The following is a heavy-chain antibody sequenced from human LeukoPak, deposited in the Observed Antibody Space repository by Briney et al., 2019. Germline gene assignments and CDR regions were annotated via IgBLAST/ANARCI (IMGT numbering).Heavy chain of an antibody. D-gene: IGHD2-15*01. CDR3: ARGDIDH. CDR2: IHPNDGGT. J-gene: IGHJ5*02. CDR1: GYTFNTYY. Sequence: ASVKVSCKTSGYTFNTYYVQWVRQAPGQGLEWMGVIHPNDGGTTYAQKFQGRIIMTSDTSTSTIYMELSSLKSDDTAVYYCARGDIDHWGQGTLVTVSS. V-gene: IGHV1-46*02.